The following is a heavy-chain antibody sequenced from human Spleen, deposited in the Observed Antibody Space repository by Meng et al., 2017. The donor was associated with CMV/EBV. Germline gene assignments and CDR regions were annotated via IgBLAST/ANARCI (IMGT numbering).Heavy chain of an antibody. D-gene: IGHD6-6*01. CDR3: ARDFIGVRPDYYYNGMGV. J-gene: IGHJ6*02. V-gene: IGHV3-48*03. CDR2: SSSRGSTI. CDR1: GFTFSSYE. Sequence: GESLKISCAASGFTFSSYEMNWVRQAPGKGLEWVSYSSSRGSTIYYADSVQGRFTISRDNAKNSLYLQMNSLRAEDTAVYYCARDFIGVRPDYYYNGMGVWGQGTTVTVSS.